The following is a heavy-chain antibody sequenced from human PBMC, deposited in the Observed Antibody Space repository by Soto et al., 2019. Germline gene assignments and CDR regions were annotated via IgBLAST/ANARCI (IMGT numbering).Heavy chain of an antibody. CDR2: IYSSGTT. J-gene: IGHJ4*02. V-gene: IGHV4-59*01. D-gene: IGHD4-17*01. Sequence: PSETLSLTCTVSGASISTSYWSWIRLPPGKGLEWIGYIYSSGTTKYNPSLKSRVAISIDTSKSQFSLKLSSVTAADTAIYYCGRDLGGAYGAFDHWGQGTLVTVSS. CDR3: GRDLGGAYGAFDH. CDR1: GASISTSY.